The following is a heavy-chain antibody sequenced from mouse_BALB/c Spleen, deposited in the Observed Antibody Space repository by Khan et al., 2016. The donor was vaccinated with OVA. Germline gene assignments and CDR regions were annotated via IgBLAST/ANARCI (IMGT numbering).Heavy chain of an antibody. D-gene: IGHD2-10*02. J-gene: IGHJ2*01. CDR3: ARMYGGDFDY. V-gene: IGHV3-2*02. Sequence: QLEESGPGLVKPSQSLSLTCTVTGYSITSDYAWNWIRQFPGNRLEWMGFISYSGNTNYNPSLKSRISVTRDTSKNQFFLQLNSVTTDDTATYYCARMYGGDFDYWGQGTTLTVSS. CDR2: ISYSGNT. CDR1: GYSITSDYA.